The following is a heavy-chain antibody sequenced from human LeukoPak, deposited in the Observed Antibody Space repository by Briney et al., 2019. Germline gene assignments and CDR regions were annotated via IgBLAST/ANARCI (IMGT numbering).Heavy chain of an antibody. D-gene: IGHD6-6*01. CDR3: ARFGTSSSRFFDQ. CDR2: IYYTGST. J-gene: IGHJ4*02. Sequence: SETLSLTCTVSGGSINSYYWSWIRQPPGKGLEWLGNIYYTGSTNYNPSLKSRVTIALDTSKNQFSLKLNSVTAADTAVYYCARFGTSSSRFFDQWGQGTLVTVSS. CDR1: GGSINSYY. V-gene: IGHV4-59*01.